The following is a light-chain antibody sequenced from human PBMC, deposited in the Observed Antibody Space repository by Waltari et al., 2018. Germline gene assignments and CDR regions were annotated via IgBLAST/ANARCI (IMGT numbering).Light chain of an antibody. CDR2: DAS. Sequence: ESVLTQSPGTLSLSPGERATLSCRASQSISYVAWYQQKGGQAPRLRIYDASRRTTGVPDRVSGSGSGTDFTLSISRLEPEDSAVYYCQQYGNSPVSFGGGTRVEIK. V-gene: IGKV3-20*01. J-gene: IGKJ4*01. CDR3: QQYGNSPVS. CDR1: QSISY.